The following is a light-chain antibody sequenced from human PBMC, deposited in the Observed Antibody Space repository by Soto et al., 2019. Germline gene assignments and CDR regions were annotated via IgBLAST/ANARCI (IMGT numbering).Light chain of an antibody. J-gene: IGKJ2*01. CDR2: GAS. V-gene: IGKV3-15*01. CDR1: QSVSGD. Sequence: EIVVTQSPATLSMSLGDRATLSCRASQSVSGDLAWYQQKPGQAPRLLISGASTRATDTPARFSGSGSGTEFTLTISSLQSEDFAVYFCHQYNNWPYAFGQGTKLDI. CDR3: HQYNNWPYA.